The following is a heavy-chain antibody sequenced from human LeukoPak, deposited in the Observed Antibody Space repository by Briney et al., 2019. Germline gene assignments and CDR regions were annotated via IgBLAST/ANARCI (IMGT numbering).Heavy chain of an antibody. Sequence: ASVKVSCKASGGTFSSYAISWVRQAPGQGLEWMGGIIPIFGTANYAQKFQGRVTITADKSTSTAYMELSSLRSEDTAVYYCARVVRFPDTLGGNWFDPWGQGTLVTVSS. D-gene: IGHD4-17*01. CDR3: ARVVRFPDTLGGNWFDP. V-gene: IGHV1-69*06. CDR1: GGTFSSYA. CDR2: IIPIFGTA. J-gene: IGHJ5*02.